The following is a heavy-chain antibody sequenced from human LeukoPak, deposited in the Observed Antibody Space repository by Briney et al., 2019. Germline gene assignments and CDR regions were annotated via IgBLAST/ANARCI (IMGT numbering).Heavy chain of an antibody. CDR2: VDPENGEI. V-gene: IGHV1-69-2*01. J-gene: IGHJ4*02. D-gene: IGHD1-26*01. CDR1: GYTFTDSY. CDR3: ATSKYSGNHPLDY. Sequence: APVKVSCKASGYTFTDSYMHWVQQAPGKGLEWMGRVDPENGEIVYADKFQGRVTITADTSTDTAYMELGSLRSEDTAVYYCATSKYSGNHPLDYWGQGNLVTVSS.